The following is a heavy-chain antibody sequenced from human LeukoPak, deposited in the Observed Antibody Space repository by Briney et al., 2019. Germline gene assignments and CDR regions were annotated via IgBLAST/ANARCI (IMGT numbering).Heavy chain of an antibody. CDR3: VRDPSNSGWAFDY. J-gene: IGHJ4*02. CDR1: GFTFSSYG. Sequence: QPGGSLRLSCAASGFTFSSYGMNWVRQAPGKGLEWVSAISGSGGSTYYADSVKGRFTISRDNSKNTLYLQMNSLRADDTAVYYCVRDPSNSGWAFDYWGQGTLVTVSS. D-gene: IGHD6-19*01. CDR2: ISGSGGST. V-gene: IGHV3-23*01.